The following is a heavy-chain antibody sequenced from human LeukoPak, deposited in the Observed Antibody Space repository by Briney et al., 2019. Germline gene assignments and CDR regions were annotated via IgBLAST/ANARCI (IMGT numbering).Heavy chain of an antibody. V-gene: IGHV3-23*01. CDR2: VNGRGSST. D-gene: IGHD6-6*01. CDR3: GRDPLRYSSSWRGSDDFDA. J-gene: IGHJ3*01. Sequence: PGGSLRLSCAASGFTFSTYGMTWVRQAPGKGLERVASVNGRGSSTFYADSVKGRVTISRDNSKDTVELQINSLRAEDTAVYFCGRDPLRYSSSWRGSDDFDAWGQGTMLTVSS. CDR1: GFTFSTYG.